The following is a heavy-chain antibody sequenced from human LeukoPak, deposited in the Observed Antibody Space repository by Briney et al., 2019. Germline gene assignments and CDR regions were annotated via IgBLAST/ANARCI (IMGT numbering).Heavy chain of an antibody. D-gene: IGHD4/OR15-4a*01. J-gene: IGHJ3*02. CDR3: AKEPDYSGAFDI. V-gene: IGHV3-23*01. CDR1: GFTFSSYA. CDR2: ISGSGGST. Sequence: GGSLRLSCAASGFTFSSYAMSWLRQAPGKGLEWVSAISGSGGSTYYADPVKGRFTISRDNSKNTLYLQMNSLRAEDTAVYYCAKEPDYSGAFDIWGQGTMVTVSS.